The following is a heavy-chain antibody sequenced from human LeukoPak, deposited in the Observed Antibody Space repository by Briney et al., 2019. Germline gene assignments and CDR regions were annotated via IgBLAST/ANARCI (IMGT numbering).Heavy chain of an antibody. CDR2: IYPSGNT. Sequence: SETLSLTCTVSGGSVSSGDYYWSWIRQPAGEGLEWIGRIYPSGNTNYNPSLKCRVTISMDTSKNRISLKVTSVTAADTAVYYCARVGATATAYFDYWGQGTLVTVST. CDR3: ARVGATATAYFDY. CDR1: GGSVSSGDYY. V-gene: IGHV4-61*02. J-gene: IGHJ4*02. D-gene: IGHD5-18*01.